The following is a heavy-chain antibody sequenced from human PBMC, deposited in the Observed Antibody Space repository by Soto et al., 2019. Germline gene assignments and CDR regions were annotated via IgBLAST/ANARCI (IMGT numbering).Heavy chain of an antibody. CDR2: IYYSGST. Sequence: SETLSLTCTVSGGSISSGGYYWSWIRQHPGKGLEWIGYIYYSGSTNYNPSLKSRVTISVDTSKNQFSLKLSSVTAADTAVYYCARCRIRLWFGELLVCDGMDVWGQGTTVTVSS. V-gene: IGHV4-61*08. CDR1: GGSISSGGYY. CDR3: ARCRIRLWFGELLVCDGMDV. J-gene: IGHJ6*02. D-gene: IGHD3-10*01.